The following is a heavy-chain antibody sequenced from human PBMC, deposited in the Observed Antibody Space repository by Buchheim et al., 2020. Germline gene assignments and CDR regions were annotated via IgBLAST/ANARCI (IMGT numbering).Heavy chain of an antibody. J-gene: IGHJ4*02. V-gene: IGHV3-33*01. Sequence: QVHLVESGGGVVQPGKSLKLPCAASGFSFSSYGMHWVRQAPGKGLEWVAVIWYDGTDKYYADSVKGRFTISRDNSRNTMSLQMHSLRAEDTAVYYCASGVGLYGAGTQFDYWGQGTL. CDR2: IWYDGTDK. CDR1: GFSFSSYG. D-gene: IGHD3-10*01. CDR3: ASGVGLYGAGTQFDY.